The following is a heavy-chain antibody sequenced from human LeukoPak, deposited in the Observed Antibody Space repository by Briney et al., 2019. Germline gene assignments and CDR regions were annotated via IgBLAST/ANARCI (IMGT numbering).Heavy chain of an antibody. Sequence: ASVKVSCKASGYTFTSYGISWVRQAPGQGLEWMGWISAYNGNTNYAQKLQGRVTMTTDTSTSTAYMELRSLRSDDTAVYYCARAGAHYDILTGYYLPHGTPFDIWGQGTMVTVSS. V-gene: IGHV1-18*01. CDR1: GYTFTSYG. D-gene: IGHD3-9*01. CDR3: ARAGAHYDILTGYYLPHGTPFDI. J-gene: IGHJ3*02. CDR2: ISAYNGNT.